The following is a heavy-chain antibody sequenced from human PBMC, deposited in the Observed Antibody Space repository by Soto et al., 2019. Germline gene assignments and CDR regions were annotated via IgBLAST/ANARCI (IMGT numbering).Heavy chain of an antibody. V-gene: IGHV3-15*07. CDR3: TTLRIAAAGTGMDV. CDR2: IKSKTDGGTT. J-gene: IGHJ6*02. D-gene: IGHD6-13*01. CDR1: GFTFSNAW. Sequence: GGSLRLSCAASGFTFSNAWMNWVRQAPGKGLEWVGRIKSKTDGGTTDYAAPVKGRFTISRDDSKNTLYLQMNSLKTEDTAVYYCTTLRIAAAGTGMDVWGQGTTVTGLL.